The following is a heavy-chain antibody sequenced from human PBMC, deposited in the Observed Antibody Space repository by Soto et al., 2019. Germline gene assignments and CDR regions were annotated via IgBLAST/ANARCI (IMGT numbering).Heavy chain of an antibody. D-gene: IGHD3-3*01. J-gene: IGHJ6*03. CDR3: ARVYDFWSGYYTPGFHSYYDMGV. Sequence: SETLSLTCAVYGGSFSGYYWGWIRQRPGKGLEWIGEINHSGSTNYNPSLKSRVTISVDTSKNHFSLKLSSVTAADTAVYYCARVYDFWSGYYTPGFHSYYDMGVWGKGTTVTVAS. CDR2: INHSGST. CDR1: GGSFSGYY. V-gene: IGHV4-34*01.